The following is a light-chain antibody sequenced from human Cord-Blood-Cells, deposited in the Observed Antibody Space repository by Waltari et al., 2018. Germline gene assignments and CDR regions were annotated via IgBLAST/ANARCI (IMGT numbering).Light chain of an antibody. J-gene: IGLJ2*01. V-gene: IGLV2-8*01. CDR1: SSDVGGYNY. Sequence: QSALTQPPSASGSPGQSVTISCTGTSSDVGGYNYVSWYQQHPGKAPKLMIYEVSKRPSGVPERFAGSKSGNTASLTFSGLQAEDEADYYCSSYAGSNSYVVFGGGTKLTVL. CDR2: EVS. CDR3: SSYAGSNSYVV.